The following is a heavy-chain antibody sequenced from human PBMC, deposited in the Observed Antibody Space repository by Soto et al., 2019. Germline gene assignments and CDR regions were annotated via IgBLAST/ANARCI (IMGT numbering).Heavy chain of an antibody. CDR1: GGTFSSYA. CDR3: ARAAYCGGDCPPYYFDY. J-gene: IGHJ4*02. CDR2: IIPIFGTA. D-gene: IGHD2-21*02. V-gene: IGHV1-69*01. Sequence: QVQLVQSGAEVKKPGSSVKVSCKASGGTFSSYAISWVRQAPGQGLEWMGGIIPIFGTANYAQKFQGRVTITADESTSTADMELSSLRSEDTAVYYCARAAYCGGDCPPYYFDYWGQGTLVTVSS.